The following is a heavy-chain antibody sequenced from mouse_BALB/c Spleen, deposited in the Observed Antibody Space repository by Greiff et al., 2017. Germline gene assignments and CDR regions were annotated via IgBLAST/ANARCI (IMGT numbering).Heavy chain of an antibody. CDR1: GYAFSSYW. Sequence: QVQLQQSGAELVRPGSSVKISCTASGYAFSSYWMNWVKQRPGQGLEWIGQIYPGDGDTNYNGKFKGKATLTADKSSSTAYMQLSSLTSEDSAVYFCARKYGDYDYFDYWGQGTTLTVSS. CDR3: ARKYGDYDYFDY. J-gene: IGHJ2*01. V-gene: IGHV1-80*01. D-gene: IGHD2-13*01. CDR2: IYPGDGDT.